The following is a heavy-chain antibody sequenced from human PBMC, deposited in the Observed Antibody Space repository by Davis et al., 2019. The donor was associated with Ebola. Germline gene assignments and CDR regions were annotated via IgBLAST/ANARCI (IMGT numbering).Heavy chain of an antibody. CDR3: ARDNGELLMPSFDI. D-gene: IGHD1-26*01. CDR1: GFTFSSYG. CDR2: IRYDGTNK. Sequence: GESLKISCAASGFTFSSYGMHWVRQAPGKGLEWVAFIRYDGTNKYYADSVKGRFTISRDNSKNTLYLQVNSLRAEDAAVYYCARDNGELLMPSFDIWGQGTKVTVSS. V-gene: IGHV3-30*02. J-gene: IGHJ3*02.